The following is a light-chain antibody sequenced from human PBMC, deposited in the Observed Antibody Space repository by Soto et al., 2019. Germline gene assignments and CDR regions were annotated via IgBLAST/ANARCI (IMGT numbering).Light chain of an antibody. CDR2: GNS. V-gene: IGLV1-40*01. CDR3: QSYDSSLSGSDV. Sequence: HSVLTQPPSVSGAPGQRVTISCTGSSSNIGAGYDVHWYQQLPGTAPKLLIYGNSNRPSGVPDRFSGSKSGTSASLAITGLQAEDEADYYCQSYDSSLSGSDVFGTGTEVTVL. J-gene: IGLJ1*01. CDR1: SSNIGAGYD.